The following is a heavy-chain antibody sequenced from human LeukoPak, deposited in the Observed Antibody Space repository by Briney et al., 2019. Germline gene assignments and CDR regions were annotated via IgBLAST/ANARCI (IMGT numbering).Heavy chain of an antibody. CDR1: GYTFTSYG. CDR2: ISAYNGNT. CDR3: ARMGYYYDSSGYYTYFDY. D-gene: IGHD3-22*01. J-gene: IGHJ4*02. V-gene: IGHV1-18*01. Sequence: ASVKVSCKASGYTFTSYGISWVRQAPGQGLEWMGWISAYNGNTNYAQKLQGRVTMTTDTSTSTAYMELRSLRSDDTAVYYCARMGYYYDSSGYYTYFDYWGQGTLVTVSS.